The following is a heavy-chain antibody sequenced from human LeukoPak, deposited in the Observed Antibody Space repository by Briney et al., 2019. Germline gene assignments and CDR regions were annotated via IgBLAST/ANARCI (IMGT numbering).Heavy chain of an antibody. CDR2: IKKDGSEK. D-gene: IGHD3-22*01. J-gene: IGHJ4*02. CDR1: GFTFSSYW. Sequence: GGSLRLSCAASGFTFSSYWMSWVRQAPGKGLEWVANIKKDGSEKYYVDSVKGRFTISRDNAKTSLYLQMNSLRAEDTAVYYCARDYYDSSGYYSYYFDYWGQGTLVTVSS. CDR3: ARDYYDSSGYYSYYFDY. V-gene: IGHV3-7*01.